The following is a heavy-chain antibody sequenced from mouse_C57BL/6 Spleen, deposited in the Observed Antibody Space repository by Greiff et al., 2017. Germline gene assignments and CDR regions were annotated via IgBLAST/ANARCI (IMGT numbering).Heavy chain of an antibody. D-gene: IGHD1-1*01. J-gene: IGHJ4*01. CDR2: IYPGDGDT. CDR3: ARWFITTVEYAMDY. Sequence: QVQLQQSGPELVKPGASVKISCKASGYAFSSSWMNWVKQRPGKGLEWIGRIYPGDGDTNYNGKFKGKATLTADKSSSTAYMQLSSLTSEDSAVYFCARWFITTVEYAMDYWGQGTSVTVSS. CDR1: GYAFSSSW. V-gene: IGHV1-82*01.